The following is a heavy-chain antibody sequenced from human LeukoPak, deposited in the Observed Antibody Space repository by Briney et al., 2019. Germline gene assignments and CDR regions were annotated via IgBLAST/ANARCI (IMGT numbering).Heavy chain of an antibody. D-gene: IGHD2-2*01. CDR3: AKLQSVVIPAAMLGFDY. CDR1: GFTFSSYS. V-gene: IGHV3-48*04. Sequence: GGSLRLSCAVSGFTFSSYSMNWVRQAPGKGLEWVSYISSSGSTIYYADSVKGRFTISRDNAKNSLYLQMNSLRAEDTAVYYCAKLQSVVIPAAMLGFDYWGQGILVTVSS. J-gene: IGHJ4*02. CDR2: ISSSGSTI.